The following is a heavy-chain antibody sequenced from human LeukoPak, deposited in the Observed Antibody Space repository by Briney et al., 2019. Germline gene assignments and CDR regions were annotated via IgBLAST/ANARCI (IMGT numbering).Heavy chain of an antibody. V-gene: IGHV4-59*01. Sequence: SETLSLTCTVSGGSISSYYWSWIRQPPGKGLGWIGYIYYSGSTNYNPSLKSRVTISVDTSKNQFSLKLSSVTAADTAVYYCARGNGADSSGWYPNRYGMDVWGQGTTVTVSS. CDR2: IYYSGST. J-gene: IGHJ6*02. CDR3: ARGNGADSSGWYPNRYGMDV. D-gene: IGHD6-19*01. CDR1: GGSISSYY.